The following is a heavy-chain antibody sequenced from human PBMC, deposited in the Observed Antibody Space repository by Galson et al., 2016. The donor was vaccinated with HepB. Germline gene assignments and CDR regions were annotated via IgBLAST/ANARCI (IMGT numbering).Heavy chain of an antibody. CDR2: ISSSSGTI. D-gene: IGHD2-15*01. J-gene: IGHJ2*01. CDR1: GFTFSTYS. V-gene: IGHV3-48*02. CDR3: AREGYCRGETCYLGLWNFDL. Sequence: SLRLSCAASGFTFSTYSMNWVRQAPGKGLQWISYISSSSGTIYYSHSVEGRFTISRDNAKNSLYLQMKNLRDEDTAVYYCAREGYCRGETCYLGLWNFDLWGRGTLVTVSS.